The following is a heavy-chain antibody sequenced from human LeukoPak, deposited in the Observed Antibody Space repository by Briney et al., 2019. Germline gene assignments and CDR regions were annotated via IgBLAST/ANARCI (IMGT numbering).Heavy chain of an antibody. D-gene: IGHD3-10*01. J-gene: IGHJ2*01. V-gene: IGHV4-38-2*02. CDR3: AREDYYVSGSNWYFDL. CDR1: GYYIRSGYY. Sequence: SETLSLTCSVSGYYIRSGYYWGWMRQSPGTGLEWIGSIYHSGSTYYNPSLKSPVTISIDTSKNQFSLKLRSVTAADTAVYYCAREDYYVSGSNWYFDLWGRGTLVTVSS. CDR2: IYHSGST.